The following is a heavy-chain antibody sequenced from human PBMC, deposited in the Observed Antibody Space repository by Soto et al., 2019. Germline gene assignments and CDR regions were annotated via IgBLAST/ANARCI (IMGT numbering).Heavy chain of an antibody. V-gene: IGHV1-2*04. Sequence: QVQLVQSGAEVKKPGASVKVSCKASGYTFTGYYMHWVRQAPGQGLEWMGWIKPNSGGTNYAQKFQGWVTMTRDTSISTAYMELSRLRSDDTAVYYCARGCSGGSCYYYGMDVWGQGTTVTVSS. CDR2: IKPNSGGT. D-gene: IGHD2-15*01. CDR3: ARGCSGGSCYYYGMDV. J-gene: IGHJ6*02. CDR1: GYTFTGYY.